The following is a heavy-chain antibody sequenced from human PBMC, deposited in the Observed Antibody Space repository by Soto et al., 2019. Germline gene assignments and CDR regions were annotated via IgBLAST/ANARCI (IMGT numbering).Heavy chain of an antibody. Sequence: EEQLLESGGGLVQPGGSLRLSCAASGLTFSRYAMSWVRQAPGKGLEWVSIINPSGDITYYGDSVKGRFTISRDNSKNALYLQMNRLRDEDTAVYYCAKSLIPSALTTYYLVYRGEGTLVTVSS. D-gene: IGHD4-17*01. J-gene: IGHJ4*02. CDR1: GLTFSRYA. CDR3: AKSLIPSALTTYYLVY. V-gene: IGHV3-23*01. CDR2: INPSGDIT.